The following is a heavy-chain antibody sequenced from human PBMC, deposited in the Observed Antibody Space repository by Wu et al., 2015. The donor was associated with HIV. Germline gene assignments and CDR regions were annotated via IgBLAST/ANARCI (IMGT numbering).Heavy chain of an antibody. V-gene: IGHV1-2*02. J-gene: IGHJ5*01. CDR3: SRDLAGAAVPRFDS. Sequence: QVQLVQSGAEVKKPGASVKISCTASGYTFTSYYLHWVRQAPGQGLEWMGWINPNKGGTKYAKKFQGRVTMTRDTSISTAYMELNRLTSDDTAVYYCSRDLAGAAVPRFDSWGQGTLVTVSS. D-gene: IGHD6-13*01. CDR2: INPNKGGT. CDR1: GYTFTSYY.